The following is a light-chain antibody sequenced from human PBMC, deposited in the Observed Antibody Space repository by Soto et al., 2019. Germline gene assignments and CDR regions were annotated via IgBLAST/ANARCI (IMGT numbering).Light chain of an antibody. J-gene: IGKJ1*01. CDR1: QDISKD. V-gene: IGKV1-6*01. CDR2: SAT. CDR3: LQDHDYPRT. Sequence: AIEMTQSPISLPVSLGGRVIITWRTSQDISKDLGWYQQKPGKAPKFLIYSATSTQSGVPSTFSGSGFGTDFTLTISSLQPEDFATYYCLQDHDYPRTFGQGTKVDIK.